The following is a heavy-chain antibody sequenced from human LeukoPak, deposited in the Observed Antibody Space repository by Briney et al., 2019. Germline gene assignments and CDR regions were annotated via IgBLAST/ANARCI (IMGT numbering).Heavy chain of an antibody. D-gene: IGHD3-22*01. J-gene: IGHJ6*03. V-gene: IGHV4-59*01. CDR2: IYYSGST. CDR3: TRGSIAYYYMDV. CDR1: GFTFSNAW. Sequence: GSLRLSCAASGFTFSNAWMSWVRPAPGKGLEWIGNIYYSGSTNYNPSLKSRVTISVDTSKTQFSLKLSSVTAADTAVYYCTRGSIAYYYMDVWGKGTTVTISS.